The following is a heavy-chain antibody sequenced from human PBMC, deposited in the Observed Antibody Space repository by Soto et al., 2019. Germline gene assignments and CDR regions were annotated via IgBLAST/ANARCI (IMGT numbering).Heavy chain of an antibody. D-gene: IGHD2-15*01. CDR3: ARGAYCSGGSRSYYYGMDV. V-gene: IGHV1-8*01. CDR2: MNPNSGNT. CDR1: GYTFTSYD. Sequence: ASVKVSCKASGYTFTSYDINWVRQATGQGLEWMGWMNPNSGNTGYAQKFQGRVTMTRNTSISTAYMELSSLRSEDTAVYYCARGAYCSGGSRSYYYGMDVWGQGTTVTVSS. J-gene: IGHJ6*02.